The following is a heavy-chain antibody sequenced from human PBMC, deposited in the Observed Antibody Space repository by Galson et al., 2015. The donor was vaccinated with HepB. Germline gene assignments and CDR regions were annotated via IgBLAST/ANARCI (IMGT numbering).Heavy chain of an antibody. CDR3: TTDPQFWSGYSYYYYYYYMDV. D-gene: IGHD3-3*01. J-gene: IGHJ6*03. V-gene: IGHV3-15*01. CDR2: IKSKTDGGTT. Sequence: SLRLSCAASGFTFSNAWLSWVRQAPGKGLEWVGRIKSKTDGGTTDYAAPVKGRFTISRDDSKNTLYLQMNSLKTEDTAVYYCTTDPQFWSGYSYYYYYYYMDVWGKGTTVTVSS. CDR1: GFTFSNAW.